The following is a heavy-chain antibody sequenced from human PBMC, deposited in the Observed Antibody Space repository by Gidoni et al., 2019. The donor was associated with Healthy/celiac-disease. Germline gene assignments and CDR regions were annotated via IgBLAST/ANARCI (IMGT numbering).Heavy chain of an antibody. V-gene: IGHV3-7*05. CDR3: ARSLRRDGYNRHYYYYGMDV. CDR2: IKQDGSEK. CDR1: GFTFSSYW. J-gene: IGHJ6*02. D-gene: IGHD5-12*01. Sequence: EVQLVESGGGLVQPGGSLRLSCAASGFTFSSYWMSWVRQAPGKGLEWVANIKQDGSEKYYVDSVKGRFTISRDNAKNSLYLQMNSLRAEDTAVYYCARSLRRDGYNRHYYYYGMDVWGQGTTVTVSS.